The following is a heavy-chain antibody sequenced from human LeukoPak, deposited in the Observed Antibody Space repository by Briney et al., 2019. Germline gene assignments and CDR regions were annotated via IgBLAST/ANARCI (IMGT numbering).Heavy chain of an antibody. Sequence: GGSLRLSCVASGFTFSTCAMNWVRQAPGKGLEWVSYISSSGSTIYYADSVKGRFTISRDNAKNSLYLQMNSLRSEDTAIYYCANWGPGYNYTLDFWGQGTLVTVS. CDR1: GFTFSTCA. CDR3: ANWGPGYNYTLDF. D-gene: IGHD5-24*01. J-gene: IGHJ4*02. CDR2: ISSSGSTI. V-gene: IGHV3-48*03.